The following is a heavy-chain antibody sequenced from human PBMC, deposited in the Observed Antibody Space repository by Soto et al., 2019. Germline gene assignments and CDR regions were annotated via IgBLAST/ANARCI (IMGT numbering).Heavy chain of an antibody. D-gene: IGHD3-22*01. Sequence: TGGSLRLSCAASGFSFTDHYMDWVRQAPGKGLEWVGRSRNKANSYSTEYAASVKGRFTISRDDSNNSLHLQMNSLQTEDTAVYYCARAFYDRRSYWFDPWGQGILVTVSS. CDR3: ARAFYDRRSYWFDP. CDR2: SRNKANSYST. CDR1: GFSFTDHY. J-gene: IGHJ5*02. V-gene: IGHV3-72*01.